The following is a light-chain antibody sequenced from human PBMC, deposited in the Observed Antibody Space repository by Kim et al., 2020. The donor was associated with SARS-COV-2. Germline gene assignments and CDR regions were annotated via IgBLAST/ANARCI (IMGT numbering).Light chain of an antibody. CDR1: QTVLFRSDNKNF. Sequence: ATINCTSSQTVLFRSDNKNFIAWFQQKPRQPPKLLMYWASTRGSGVPDRFSGGGSGTDFTLTISGLQAEDVAVHYCQQYWRIPWTFGQGTKVDIK. CDR2: WAS. CDR3: QQYWRIPWT. V-gene: IGKV4-1*01. J-gene: IGKJ1*01.